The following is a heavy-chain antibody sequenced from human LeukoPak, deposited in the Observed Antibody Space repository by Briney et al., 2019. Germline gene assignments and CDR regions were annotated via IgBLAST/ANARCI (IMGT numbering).Heavy chain of an antibody. J-gene: IGHJ4*02. CDR3: ARDYDYVWGSYRPGNYFDY. V-gene: IGHV3-21*01. Sequence: GGSLRLSCAASQFTFRIYSMSWVRQAPGKGLEWVSSISSSSSYIYYADSVKGRFTISRDNAKNSLYLQMNSLRAEDTAVYYCARDYDYVWGSYRPGNYFDYWGQGTLVTVSS. D-gene: IGHD3-16*02. CDR1: QFTFRIYS. CDR2: ISSSSSYI.